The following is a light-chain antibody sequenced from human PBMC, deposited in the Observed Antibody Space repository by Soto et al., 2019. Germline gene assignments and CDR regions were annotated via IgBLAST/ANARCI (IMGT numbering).Light chain of an antibody. J-gene: IGKJ1*01. CDR1: ESVSRK. CDR2: GAS. Sequence: EIVMTQSPATLSVYPGEKATLSCRASESVSRKLAWYQEKPGQAPRLLIYGASTRATGIPARFSGSGSGTEITLTISSLQSKDFAVYYCQQYNSWPGTFGQGTKVDIK. CDR3: QQYNSWPGT. V-gene: IGKV3-15*01.